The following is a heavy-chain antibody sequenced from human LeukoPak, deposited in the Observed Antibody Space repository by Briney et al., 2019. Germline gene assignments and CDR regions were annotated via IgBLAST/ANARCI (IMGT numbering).Heavy chain of an antibody. CDR3: ARGDYDFWSGYYPH. Sequence: SETLSLTCTVSGGSISSSSYYWGWIRQPAGKGLEWIGRIYTSGSTNYNPSLKSRVTISVDTSKNQFSLKLSSVTAADTAVYYCARGDYDFWSGYYPHWGQGTLVTVSS. D-gene: IGHD3-3*01. CDR2: IYTSGST. V-gene: IGHV4-61*02. J-gene: IGHJ4*02. CDR1: GGSISSSSYY.